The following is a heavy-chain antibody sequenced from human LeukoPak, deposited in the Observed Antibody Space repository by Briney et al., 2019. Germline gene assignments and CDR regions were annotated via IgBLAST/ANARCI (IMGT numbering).Heavy chain of an antibody. V-gene: IGHV3-23*01. CDR2: ISGSGDST. CDR3: ARDANWGFDALDI. J-gene: IGHJ3*02. CDR1: GFPFSSYV. Sequence: GGSLRLSCAASGFPFSSYVMRWVRQGPGKGLQWVSAISGSGDSTDYADSVKGRFTISRDNSKNTLYLQMNSLRAEDTAVYYCARDANWGFDALDIWGQGTMVTVSS. D-gene: IGHD7-27*01.